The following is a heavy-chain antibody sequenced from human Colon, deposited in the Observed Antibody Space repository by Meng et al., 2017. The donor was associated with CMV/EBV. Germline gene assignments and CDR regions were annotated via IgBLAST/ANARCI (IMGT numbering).Heavy chain of an antibody. Sequence: TVAMSCVVSGGCLVGTNWWNWGRQPPGGGLKWIEEIFHSGASNYNPSLKSRATISIDNSKNQFSLRLTSVTVADTAVYFCADPPAGLWGQGVLVTVSS. D-gene: IGHD3-16*01. V-gene: IGHV4-4*01. J-gene: IGHJ4*02. CDR2: IFHSGAS. CDR1: GGCLVGTNW. CDR3: ADPPAGL.